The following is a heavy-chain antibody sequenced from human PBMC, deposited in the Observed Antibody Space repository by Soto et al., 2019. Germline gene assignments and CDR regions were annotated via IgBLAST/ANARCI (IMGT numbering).Heavy chain of an antibody. CDR3: ASVSSSWYVGY. V-gene: IGHV4-4*02. CDR2: IYHSGST. J-gene: IGHJ4*02. D-gene: IGHD6-13*01. Sequence: QVQLQESGPGLVKPSGTLSLTCAVSSGSISSSNWWSWVRQPPGKGLEWIGEIYHSGSTNYNPSLKRRVTIFVHKSKNQFSLKLSSVTAADTAVYYCASVSSSWYVGYWGQGTLVTVSS. CDR1: SGSISSSNW.